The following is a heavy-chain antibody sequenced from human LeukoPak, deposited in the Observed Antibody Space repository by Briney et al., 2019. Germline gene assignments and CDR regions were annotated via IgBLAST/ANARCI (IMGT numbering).Heavy chain of an antibody. CDR3: TKDLTGKYDY. V-gene: IGHV3-30*18. J-gene: IGHJ4*02. Sequence: AGRSLRLSCAASGFTFSSYGMHWVRQAPGKGLEWVAVISYDGSNKYYADSVKGRFTISRDNSKNTLYLQMNSLRADDTAVYYCTKDLTGKYDYWGQGTLVTVSS. D-gene: IGHD1-20*01. CDR1: GFTFSSYG. CDR2: ISYDGSNK.